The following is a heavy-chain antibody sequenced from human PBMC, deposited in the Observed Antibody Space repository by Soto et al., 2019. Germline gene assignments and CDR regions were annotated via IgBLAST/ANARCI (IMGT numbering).Heavy chain of an antibody. CDR2: INPKFGDT. J-gene: IGHJ6*02. D-gene: IGHD3-10*02. V-gene: IGHV1-2*02. CDR1: GYTFTAYY. Sequence: QVQLVQSGAEVKEPGVSVRVSYEASGYTFTAYYIRWVRQAPGQGLEWMGWINPKFGDTTYAQDFQGRVSMTRDMSISTVYMELSRLTSDDTAIYYCARNMDYYYGRGSGNGHGVWGQGTTVTVFS. CDR3: ARNMDYYYGRGSGNGHGV.